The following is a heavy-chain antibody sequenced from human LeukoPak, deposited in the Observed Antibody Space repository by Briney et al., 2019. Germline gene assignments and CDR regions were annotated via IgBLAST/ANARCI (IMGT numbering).Heavy chain of an antibody. J-gene: IGHJ6*02. V-gene: IGHV1-3*01. CDR1: GGTFSSYA. CDR2: INAGNGNT. D-gene: IGHD3-3*01. CDR3: ARAKAIFGVVMAQYYYGMDV. Sequence: ASVKVSCKASGGTFSSYAISWVRQAPGQGLEWMGWINAGNGNTKYSQKFQGRVTITRDTSASTAYMELSSLRSEDTAVYYCARAKAIFGVVMAQYYYGMDVWGQGTTVTVSS.